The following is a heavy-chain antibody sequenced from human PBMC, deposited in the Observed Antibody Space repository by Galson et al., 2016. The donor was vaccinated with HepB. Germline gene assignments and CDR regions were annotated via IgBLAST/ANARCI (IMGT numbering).Heavy chain of an antibody. CDR2: IYYSGST. Sequence: LSLTCTVSGGSNSSSSYYWGWIRQPPGKGLEWIGSIYYSGSTYYNPSLRSRVTISVDTSKNQFSLKLSSVTAADTAVYYCARRVAVAGIYYFDYWGRGTLVTVSS. CDR1: GGSNSSSSYY. V-gene: IGHV4-39*01. CDR3: ARRVAVAGIYYFDY. D-gene: IGHD6-19*01. J-gene: IGHJ4*01.